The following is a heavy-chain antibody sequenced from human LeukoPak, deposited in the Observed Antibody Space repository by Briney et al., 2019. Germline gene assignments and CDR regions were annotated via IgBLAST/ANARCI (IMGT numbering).Heavy chain of an antibody. CDR3: ARDQSLGYCSGGSCHTDY. Sequence: PGGSLRLSCAASGFTFSSYAMSWVRQAPGKGLEWVANIKQDGSENYYVDSVKCRFTISRDNAKNSLYLQMNSLRAEDTAMYYCARDQSLGYCSGGSCHTDYWGQGTLVTVSS. CDR1: GFTFSSYA. J-gene: IGHJ4*02. CDR2: IKQDGSEN. D-gene: IGHD2-15*01. V-gene: IGHV3-7*01.